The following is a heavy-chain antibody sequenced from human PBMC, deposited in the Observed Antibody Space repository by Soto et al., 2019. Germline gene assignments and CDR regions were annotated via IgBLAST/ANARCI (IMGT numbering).Heavy chain of an antibody. V-gene: IGHV1-18*01. CDR2: ISAYNGNT. D-gene: IGHD2-15*01. CDR3: ARDNYCSGGSCYFRAGMDV. CDR1: GYTFTSYG. J-gene: IGHJ6*02. Sequence: ASVKVSCKASGYTFTSYGISWVRQAPGQGLEWMGWISAYNGNTNYAQKLQGRVTMTTDTSTSTAYMELRSLRSDDTAVYHCARDNYCSGGSCYFRAGMDVWGQGTTVTVSS.